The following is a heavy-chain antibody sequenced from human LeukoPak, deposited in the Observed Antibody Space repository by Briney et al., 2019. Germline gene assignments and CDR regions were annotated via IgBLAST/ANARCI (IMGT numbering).Heavy chain of an antibody. D-gene: IGHD6-19*01. CDR1: GFTFSSYA. Sequence: PGGSLRLSCAASGFTFSSYAMHWVRQAPGKGLEWVAVISYDGSNKYYADSVKGRFTISRDNSKNTLYLQMNSLRAEDTAVYYCAREWLVYWYFDLWGRGTLVTVSS. J-gene: IGHJ2*01. V-gene: IGHV3-30*04. CDR2: ISYDGSNK. CDR3: AREWLVYWYFDL.